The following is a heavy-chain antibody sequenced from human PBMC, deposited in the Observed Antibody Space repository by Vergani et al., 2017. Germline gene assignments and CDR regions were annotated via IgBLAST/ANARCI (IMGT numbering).Heavy chain of an antibody. CDR3: ARETAISRGVIFDY. CDR1: GYTFTSYY. Sequence: QVQLVQSGAEVKKPGASVKVSCKASGYTFTSYYMHWVRQAPGQGLEWMGGIIPIFGTANYAQKFQGRVTITADESTSTAYMELSSLRSEDTAVYYCARETAISRGVIFDYWGQGTLVTVSS. CDR2: IIPIFGTA. D-gene: IGHD3-10*01. J-gene: IGHJ4*02. V-gene: IGHV1-69*01.